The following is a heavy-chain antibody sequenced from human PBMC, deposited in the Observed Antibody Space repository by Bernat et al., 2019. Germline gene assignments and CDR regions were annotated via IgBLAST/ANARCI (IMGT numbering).Heavy chain of an antibody. Sequence: EVQLVESGGGLVQPGRSLRLSCAASGFTFDDYAMHWVRQAPGKGLGWVSGISWNSGSIGYADSVKGRFTISRDNAKNSLYLQMNSLRAEDTALYYCAKGVAAAGTLYFDYWGQGTLVTVSS. V-gene: IGHV3-9*01. D-gene: IGHD6-13*01. CDR3: AKGVAAAGTLYFDY. CDR1: GFTFDDYA. CDR2: ISWNSGSI. J-gene: IGHJ4*02.